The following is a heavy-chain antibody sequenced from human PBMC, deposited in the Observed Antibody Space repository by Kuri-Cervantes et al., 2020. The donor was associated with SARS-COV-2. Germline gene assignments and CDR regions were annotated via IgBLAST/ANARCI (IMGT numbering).Heavy chain of an antibody. CDR3: TTDGSFSTVKIDY. CDR1: GFLFSASA. CDR2: VRGKANNYAT. Sequence: GGSLRLSCEVSGFLFSASAIHWVRQGSGRGLEWVGRVRGKANNYATAYAASVKGRFTISRDDSKNTLYLQMNSLKTEDTAVYYCTTDGSFSTVKIDYWGQGTLVTVSS. V-gene: IGHV3-73*01. J-gene: IGHJ4*02. D-gene: IGHD3-10*01.